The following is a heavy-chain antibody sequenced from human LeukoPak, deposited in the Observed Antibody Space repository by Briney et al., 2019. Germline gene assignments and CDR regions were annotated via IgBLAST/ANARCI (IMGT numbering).Heavy chain of an antibody. V-gene: IGHV3-13*01. D-gene: IGHD5-18*01. CDR3: ARGGDFGYSYGGYYYMDV. CDR1: GFTFSSYD. CDR2: IGTAGDT. J-gene: IGHJ6*03. Sequence: GGSLRLSCAASGFTFSSYDMHWVRQATGKRLEWVSTIGTAGDTYYLDSVKGRFTISRENAKNSLYLQMNSLTAGDTAVYYCARGGDFGYSYGGYYYMDVWGKGTTVNVFS.